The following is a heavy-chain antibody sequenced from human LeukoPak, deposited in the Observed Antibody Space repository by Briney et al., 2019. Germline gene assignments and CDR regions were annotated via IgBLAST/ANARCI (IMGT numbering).Heavy chain of an antibody. CDR1: GFTFSWYG. CDR3: ARVRKSSSSLIDY. CDR2: ISSSSSYI. Sequence: PGRSLRLSCAASGFTFSWYGMHWVRQAPGKGPEWVSSISSSSSYIYYADSVKGRFTISRDNAKNSLYLQMNSLRAEDTAVYYCARVRKSSSSLIDYWGQGTLVTVSS. J-gene: IGHJ4*02. D-gene: IGHD6-6*01. V-gene: IGHV3-21*01.